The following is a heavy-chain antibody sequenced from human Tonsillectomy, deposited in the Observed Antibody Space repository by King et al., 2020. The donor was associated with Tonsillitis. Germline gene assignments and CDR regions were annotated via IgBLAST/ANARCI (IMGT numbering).Heavy chain of an antibody. CDR2: ISGGGGST. D-gene: IGHD2-2*01. V-gene: IGHV3-23*04. J-gene: IGHJ4*02. CDR3: AKVGPDIVVDPPAMGEDY. CDR1: GFTFNNHA. Sequence: EVQLVESGGGLVQPGGSLRLSCAASGFTFNNHAMSWVRQAPGKGLEWVSGISGGGGSTYYADSVKGRFTISRSNSKYTLYLQMNSLTAEDTSVYYCAKVGPDIVVDPPAMGEDYWGQGTLVTVSS.